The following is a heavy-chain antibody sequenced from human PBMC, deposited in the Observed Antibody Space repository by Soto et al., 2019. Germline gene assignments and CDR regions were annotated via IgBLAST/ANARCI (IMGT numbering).Heavy chain of an antibody. CDR1: GYTFTSYG. CDR2: ISAYNGNT. CDR3: AREEYYYDSSGSDY. V-gene: IGHV1-18*04. D-gene: IGHD3-22*01. Sequence: ASVKVSCKASGYTFTSYGISWVRQATGQGLEWMGWISAYNGNTNYAQKLQGRVTMTTDTSTSTAYMELRSLRSDDTAVYYCAREEYYYDSSGSDYWGQGTLVTAPQ. J-gene: IGHJ4*02.